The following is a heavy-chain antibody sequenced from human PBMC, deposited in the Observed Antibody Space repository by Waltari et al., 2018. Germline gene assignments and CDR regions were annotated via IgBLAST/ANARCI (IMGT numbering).Heavy chain of an antibody. V-gene: IGHV1-18*01. D-gene: IGHD3-22*01. Sequence: QVQLVQSGAEVKKPGASVKISCKASGYTFTTYGISWVRQAPGQGLEWMGWVRTYNGNTMYAQKFQGRVTMTTDTSTSTAYMELRSLRSDDTAVYYCASDSQAYSSLPGDYWGQGTLVTVSS. CDR3: ASDSQAYSSLPGDY. CDR2: VRTYNGNT. J-gene: IGHJ4*02. CDR1: GYTFTTYG.